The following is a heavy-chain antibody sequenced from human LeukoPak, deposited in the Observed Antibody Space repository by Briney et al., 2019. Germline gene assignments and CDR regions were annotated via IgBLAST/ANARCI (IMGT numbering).Heavy chain of an antibody. D-gene: IGHD3-10*01. CDR3: AVGYYGSGTPFDY. Sequence: PSETLSLTCTVSGGSISSGGYYWSWIRQHPGKGLEWIGYIYYSGSTHYNPSLKSRVTISVDTSKNQFSLKLSSVTAADTAVYYCAVGYYGSGTPFDYWGQGTLVTVSS. CDR1: GGSISSGGYY. J-gene: IGHJ4*02. CDR2: IYYSGST. V-gene: IGHV4-31*03.